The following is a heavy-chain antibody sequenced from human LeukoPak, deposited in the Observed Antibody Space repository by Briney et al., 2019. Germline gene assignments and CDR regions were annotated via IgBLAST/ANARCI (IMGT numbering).Heavy chain of an antibody. V-gene: IGHV1-2*02. J-gene: IGHJ4*02. CDR3: ARNDYFGSGSYSG. CDR2: INPNSGGT. D-gene: IGHD3-10*01. Sequence: ASVKVSCKASRYTFNADYVHWVRQAPGQGLEWMGWINPNSGGTNYAQKFKRRGTMTRDTSISPAYMELSRLRSDDAAVYFCARNDYFGSGSYSGWGQGTLVTVSS. CDR1: RYTFNADY.